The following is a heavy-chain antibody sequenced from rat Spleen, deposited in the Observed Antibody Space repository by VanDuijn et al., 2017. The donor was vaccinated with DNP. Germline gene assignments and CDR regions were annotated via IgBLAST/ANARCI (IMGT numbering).Heavy chain of an antibody. CDR3: AGGVSIAAPLHFDY. D-gene: IGHD1-2*01. CDR2: ISASDTRT. J-gene: IGHJ2*01. V-gene: IGHV5-25*01. CDR1: GFTFNRYY. Sequence: EVQLVESGGGLVEPGRSLTLSCVASGFTFNRYYMAWVRQAPKKGLEWVATISASDTRTYYPDSVKGRFTISRDNAKSSLYLQMNSLKSEDTATYYCAGGVSIAAPLHFDYWGQGVMVTVSS.